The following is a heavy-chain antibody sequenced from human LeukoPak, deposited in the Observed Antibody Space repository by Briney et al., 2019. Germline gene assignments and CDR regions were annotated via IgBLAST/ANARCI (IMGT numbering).Heavy chain of an antibody. D-gene: IGHD6-13*01. V-gene: IGHV1-8*01. Sequence: ASVKVSCKASGYTFTSYDINWVRQATGQGLEWMGWMNPNSGNTGYAQKFQGRVTITRNTSISTAYMELSSLRSEDTAVYYCARAAGAVAGTPFYYYMDVWGKGTTVTVSS. CDR1: GYTFTSYD. CDR3: ARAAGAVAGTPFYYYMDV. J-gene: IGHJ6*03. CDR2: MNPNSGNT.